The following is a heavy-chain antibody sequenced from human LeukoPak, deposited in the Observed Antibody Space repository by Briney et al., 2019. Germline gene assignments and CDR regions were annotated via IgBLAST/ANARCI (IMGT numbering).Heavy chain of an antibody. V-gene: IGHV4-34*01. CDR3: ARDPTTVVTTPYYFDF. J-gene: IGHJ4*02. D-gene: IGHD4-23*01. CDR1: GGSFSGYH. CDR2: INDRGHT. Sequence: SETLSLTCAVHGGSFSGYHWNWIRQFPGKGLEWIGEINDRGHTNYNPSLESRVTISVDTSKKQFSLKLSSVAAADTAVYYCARDPTTVVTTPYYFDFGGKGTLVTVSS.